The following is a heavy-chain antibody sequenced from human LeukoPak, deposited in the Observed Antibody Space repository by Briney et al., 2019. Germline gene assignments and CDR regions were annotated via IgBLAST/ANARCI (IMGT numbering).Heavy chain of an antibody. CDR2: IYSGGST. J-gene: IGHJ6*03. D-gene: IGHD2-21*01. Sequence: GGSLRLSCAASGFTVSSNYMSWVRQAPGKGLEWVSVIYSGGSTYYADSVKSRFTISRDNSKNTLYLQMNSLRAEDTAVYYCASVTGALWFYYYMDVWGKGTTVTVSS. CDR3: ASVTGALWFYYYMDV. V-gene: IGHV3-53*01. CDR1: GFTVSSNY.